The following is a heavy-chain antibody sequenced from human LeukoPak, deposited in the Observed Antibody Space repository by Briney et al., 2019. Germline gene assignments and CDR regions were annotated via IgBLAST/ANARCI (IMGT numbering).Heavy chain of an antibody. CDR1: GYTFTVFY. J-gene: IGHJ4*02. V-gene: IGHV1-2*02. CDR2: INPYSGGT. Sequence: ASVKVSCKTSGYTFTVFYMHWVRQAPGQGLEWMGWINPYSGGTNYAQNFQGRVTMTRDTSITTAYMELSRLRSDDTAVYYCATARDVLTTISVGGFDYWGQGTLVTVSS. D-gene: IGHD3-3*01. CDR3: ATARDVLTTISVGGFDY.